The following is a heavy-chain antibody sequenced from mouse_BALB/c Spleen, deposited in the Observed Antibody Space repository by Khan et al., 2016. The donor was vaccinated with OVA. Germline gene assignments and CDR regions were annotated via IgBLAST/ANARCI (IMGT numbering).Heavy chain of an antibody. J-gene: IGHJ2*01. D-gene: IGHD1-3*01. CDR2: IWAGGDT. V-gene: IGHV2-9*02. CDR1: GFSLKSYG. CDR3: ARLEDI. Sequence: QVQLKQSGPGLVAPSQRLTITCTVSGFSLKSYGVHGVRRPPGKGQKWLGVIWAGGDTKYNSALMSRPSISNDNSKSQVFLKMNSLQTDYTALSYCARLEDIWGQGTTLTVSS.